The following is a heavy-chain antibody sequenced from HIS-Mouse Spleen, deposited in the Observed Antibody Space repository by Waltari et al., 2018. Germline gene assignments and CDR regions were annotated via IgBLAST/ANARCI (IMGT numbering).Heavy chain of an antibody. Sequence: QLQLQESGPGLVKPSETLSLTCTVSGGSISSSSYYLGWIRQPPGKGLEWIGSIYYSGSTYSNPYLKSRVTISVDTSKNQFSLKLSSVTAADTAVYYCAREIPYSSSWYDWYFDLWGRGTLVTVSS. D-gene: IGHD6-13*01. CDR1: GGSISSSSYY. CDR2: IYYSGST. CDR3: AREIPYSSSWYDWYFDL. J-gene: IGHJ2*01. V-gene: IGHV4-39*07.